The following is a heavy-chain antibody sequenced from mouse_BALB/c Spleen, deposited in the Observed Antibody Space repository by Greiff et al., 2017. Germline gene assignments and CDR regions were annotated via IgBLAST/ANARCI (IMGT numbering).Heavy chain of an antibody. Sequence: DVQLQESGGGLVQPGGSLKLSCAASGFTFSSYTMSWVRQTPEKRLEWVAYISNGGGSTYYPDTVKGRFTISRDNAKNTLYLQMSSLKSEDTAMYYCARHGGFTTAFFDYWGQGTTLTVSS. V-gene: IGHV5-12-2*01. J-gene: IGHJ2*01. CDR2: ISNGGGST. D-gene: IGHD1-2*01. CDR3: ARHGGFTTAFFDY. CDR1: GFTFSSYT.